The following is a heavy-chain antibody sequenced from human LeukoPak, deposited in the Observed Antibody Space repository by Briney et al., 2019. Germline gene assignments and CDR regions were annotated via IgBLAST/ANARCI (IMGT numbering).Heavy chain of an antibody. CDR2: INHSGST. CDR3: ARGYYYMDV. Sequence: SETLSLTCAVYGGSFSGYYWSWIRQPPGKGLEWIGEINHSGSTNYNPSLKSRVAISVDTSKDQFSLKLSSVTAADTAVYYCARGYYYMDVWGKGTTVTVSS. J-gene: IGHJ6*03. V-gene: IGHV4-34*01. CDR1: GGSFSGYY.